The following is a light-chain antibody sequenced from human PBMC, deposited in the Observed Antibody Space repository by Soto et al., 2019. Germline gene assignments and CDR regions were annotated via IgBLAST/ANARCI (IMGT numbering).Light chain of an antibody. J-gene: IGLJ1*01. CDR2: EVN. V-gene: IGLV2-8*01. Sequence: QSALTQPPSASGSPGQSVTISCTGSSSDVGGYNYVSWYQHHRGKAPKLMIYEVNKRPSGVPDRFSASKSGNTASLTVSGLQAEDEADYYCSSYAGNNKDVFGTGTKLTVL. CDR1: SSDVGGYNY. CDR3: SSYAGNNKDV.